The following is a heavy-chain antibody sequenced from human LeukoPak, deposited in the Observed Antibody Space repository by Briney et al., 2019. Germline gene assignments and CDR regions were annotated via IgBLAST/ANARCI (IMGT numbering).Heavy chain of an antibody. CDR1: GFTFSSYG. V-gene: IGHV3-30*02. CDR3: ARVPLSRLWFGELVDY. D-gene: IGHD3-10*01. CDR2: IRYDGSNK. J-gene: IGHJ4*02. Sequence: PGGSLRLSCAASGFTFSSYGMHWVRQAPGKGLEWVAFIRYDGSNKYYADSVKGRFTVSRDNSKNTLYPQMNSLRAEDTAVYYCARVPLSRLWFGELVDYWGQGTLVTVSS.